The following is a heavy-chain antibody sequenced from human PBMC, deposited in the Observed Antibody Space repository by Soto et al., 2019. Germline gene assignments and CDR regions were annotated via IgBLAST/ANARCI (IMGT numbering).Heavy chain of an antibody. V-gene: IGHV1-3*01. J-gene: IGHJ6*02. Sequence: QVQLVQSGAEVKKPGASVKVSCKASGYTFTSYAMHWVRQAPGQRLEWMGWINAGNGNTKYSQKFQGRVTITRDTSASTAYMELSSLRAEDTAVYYWARRLLWFGEGMDVWGQGTTVTVSS. D-gene: IGHD3-10*01. CDR2: INAGNGNT. CDR1: GYTFTSYA. CDR3: ARRLLWFGEGMDV.